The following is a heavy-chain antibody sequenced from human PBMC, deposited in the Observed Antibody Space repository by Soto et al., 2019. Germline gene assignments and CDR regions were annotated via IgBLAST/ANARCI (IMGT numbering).Heavy chain of an antibody. J-gene: IGHJ4*02. CDR3: TTVAPITFGGVIVIPDDY. D-gene: IGHD3-16*02. CDR1: GFTFSNAW. Sequence: GGPLRLSCAASGFTFSNAWMNWVRQAPGKGLEWVGRIKSKTDGGTTDYAAPVKGRFTISRDDSKNTLYLQMNSLKTEDTAVYYCTTVAPITFGGVIVIPDDYWGQGTLVTVSS. V-gene: IGHV3-15*07. CDR2: IKSKTDGGTT.